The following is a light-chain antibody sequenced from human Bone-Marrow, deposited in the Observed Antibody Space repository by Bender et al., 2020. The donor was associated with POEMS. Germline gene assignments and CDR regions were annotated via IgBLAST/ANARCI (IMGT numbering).Light chain of an antibody. CDR2: DVT. CDR3: CSHTTYNTYV. CDR1: YSDIGAYDF. J-gene: IGLJ1*01. Sequence: QSALTQPASVSGSPGQSITISCAGTYSDIGAYDFVSWYQQHPGKAPRLIIYDVTIRPSGVSSRLSGSKSGNTASLTIFGLQTEDEAEYFCCSHTTYNTYVVGTGTKVTVL. V-gene: IGLV2-14*03.